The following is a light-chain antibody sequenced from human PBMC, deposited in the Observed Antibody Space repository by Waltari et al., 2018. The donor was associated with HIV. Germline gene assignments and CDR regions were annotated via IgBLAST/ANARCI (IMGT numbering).Light chain of an antibody. Sequence: GQSVTISCTGTSSDVGGFNYVSWYQQHPGKAPKLMISEVSKRPSGVPDRFSGSKSGNTASLTVSGLQAEDEADYYCSSYGGNNNSVVFGGGTKLTVL. V-gene: IGLV2-8*01. CDR1: SSDVGGFNY. CDR2: EVS. J-gene: IGLJ2*01. CDR3: SSYGGNNNSVV.